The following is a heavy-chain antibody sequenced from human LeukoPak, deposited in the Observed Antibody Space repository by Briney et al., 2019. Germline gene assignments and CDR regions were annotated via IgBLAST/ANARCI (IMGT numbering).Heavy chain of an antibody. V-gene: IGHV4-61*02. CDR3: ARHLVRVPSHDYGDYGGAFDI. CDR1: GGSISSGSYY. Sequence: SETLSLTCTVSGGSISSGSYYWSWIRQPAGKGLEWIGRIYTSGSTNYNPSLKSRVTISVDTSKNQFSLKLSSVTAADTAVYYCARHLVRVPSHDYGDYGGAFDIWGQGTMVTVSS. J-gene: IGHJ3*02. D-gene: IGHD4-17*01. CDR2: IYTSGST.